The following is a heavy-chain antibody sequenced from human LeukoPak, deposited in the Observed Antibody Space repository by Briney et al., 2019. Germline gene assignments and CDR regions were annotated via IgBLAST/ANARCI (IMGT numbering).Heavy chain of an antibody. CDR3: ARNRGASGYYWVDY. CDR2: ISDDGNKE. CDR1: GFTFSGYA. V-gene: IGHV3-30-3*01. J-gene: IGHJ4*02. Sequence: GGSLRLSCAAAGFTFSGYAMHWVRQAPGKGLEWVAVISDDGNKEDYADSVKGRFTISRDNSKNTLYLQMNRLRPEDTAVYYCARNRGASGYYWVDYWGQGTLVSVSS. D-gene: IGHD3-22*01.